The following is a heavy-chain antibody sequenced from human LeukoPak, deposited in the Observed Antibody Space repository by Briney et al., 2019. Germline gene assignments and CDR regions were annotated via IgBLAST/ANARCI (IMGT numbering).Heavy chain of an antibody. D-gene: IGHD3-16*02. CDR3: ARDGDTTIVNFAFDI. J-gene: IGHJ3*02. V-gene: IGHV3-48*02. CDR1: GFSFSTYS. CDR2: ISSSSSTM. Sequence: GGSLRLSCAASGFSFSTYSFHWVRQAPGKGLEWVSYISSSSSTMYYADSVKGRFTISRDNAKNSLHLQLNSLRDEDTAVYYCARDGDTTIVNFAFDIWGQGTMVTVSS.